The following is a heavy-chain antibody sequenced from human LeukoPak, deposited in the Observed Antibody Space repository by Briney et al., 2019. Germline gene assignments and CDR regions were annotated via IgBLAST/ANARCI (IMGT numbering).Heavy chain of an antibody. Sequence: SGTLSLTCVVSGVSISSPNMWSWVRQFPGTGLEWIGEIYHSGNTNYNPSLKSRVTISVDTSKNQFSLKLSSVTAADTAVYYCARIRGWEGSRYYYYYYMDVWGKGTTVTVSS. CDR3: ARIRGWEGSRYYYYYYMDV. J-gene: IGHJ6*03. D-gene: IGHD1-26*01. CDR2: IYHSGNT. CDR1: GVSISSPNM. V-gene: IGHV4-4*02.